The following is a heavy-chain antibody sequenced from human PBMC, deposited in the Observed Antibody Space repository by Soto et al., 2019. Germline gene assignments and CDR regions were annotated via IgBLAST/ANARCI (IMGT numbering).Heavy chain of an antibody. CDR2: TYYRSKWYN. Sequence: PSPTLSLTCAISGDSVSSNSATWNWIRQSPSRGLEWLVRTYYRSKWYNDYAVSVKSRITINPDTSKNQFSLQLNSVTPEDTAVYYCARGAFNLWLYGMDVWGQGTTVTVSS. CDR1: GDSVSSNSAT. D-gene: IGHD3-10*01. CDR3: ARGAFNLWLYGMDV. V-gene: IGHV6-1*01. J-gene: IGHJ6*02.